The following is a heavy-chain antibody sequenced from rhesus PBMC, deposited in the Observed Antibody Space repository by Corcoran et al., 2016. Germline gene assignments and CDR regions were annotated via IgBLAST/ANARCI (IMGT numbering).Heavy chain of an antibody. D-gene: IGHD2-21*01. CDR1: GGSFGSYW. CDR3: ARLRGSGYYLDY. V-gene: IGHV4-80*01. CDR2: INGNSGST. Sequence: QVQLQESGPGLVKPSEPLSLTCAVSGGSFGSYWWRWIRQPPGKGLEWIGEINGNSGSTNYNPSLKSRVTISKDASKNQFSLKLSSVTAADTAVYYCARLRGSGYYLDYWGQGVLVTVSS. J-gene: IGHJ4*01.